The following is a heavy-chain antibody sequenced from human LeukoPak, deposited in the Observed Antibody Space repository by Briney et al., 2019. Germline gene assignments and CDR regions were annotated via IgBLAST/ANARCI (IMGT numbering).Heavy chain of an antibody. J-gene: IGHJ6*02. D-gene: IGHD4-11*01. CDR1: GGSISNRNYY. Sequence: SETLSLTCSVSGGSISNRNYYWGWIRQPPGKGLEWIGSIYYSGSTYYNPSLKSPVTIFVDTSKNQFSLKLSSVTAADTAVYYCAREPQDYSNYGYYYYGMDVWGQGTTVTVSS. CDR3: AREPQDYSNYGYYYYGMDV. CDR2: IYYSGST. V-gene: IGHV4-39*07.